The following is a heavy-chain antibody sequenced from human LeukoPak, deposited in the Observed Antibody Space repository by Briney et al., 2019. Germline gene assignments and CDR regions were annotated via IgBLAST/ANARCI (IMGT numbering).Heavy chain of an antibody. V-gene: IGHV1-18*04. CDR1: GYTFTGYY. D-gene: IGHD4-17*01. CDR3: ARNDYGDYDNWFDP. CDR2: ISAYNGNT. Sequence: GASVKVSCKASGYTFTGYYMHWVRQAPGQGLEWMGWISAYNGNTNYAQKLQGRVTMTTDTSTSTAYMELGSLRSDDTAVYYCARNDYGDYDNWFDPWGQGTLVTVSS. J-gene: IGHJ5*02.